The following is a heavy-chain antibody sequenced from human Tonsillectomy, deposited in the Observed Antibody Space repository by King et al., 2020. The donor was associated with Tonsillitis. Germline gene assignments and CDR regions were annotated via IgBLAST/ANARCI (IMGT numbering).Heavy chain of an antibody. CDR3: AKSTLKGYCSSTSCYYFDY. CDR1: GFTFSSYA. J-gene: IGHJ4*02. D-gene: IGHD2-2*01. CDR2: IYSVGSST. V-gene: IGHV3-23*03. Sequence: VQLVESGGGLVQPGGSLRLSCAASGFTFSSYAMSWVRQAPGKGLEWVSVIYSVGSSTYYADSVKGRFTIARDNSKNTLYLQMNSLRAEDTAVYYCAKSTLKGYCSSTSCYYFDYWGQGTLVTVSS.